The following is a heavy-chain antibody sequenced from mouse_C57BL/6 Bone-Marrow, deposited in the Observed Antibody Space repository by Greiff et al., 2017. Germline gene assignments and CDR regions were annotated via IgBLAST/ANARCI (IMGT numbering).Heavy chain of an antibody. D-gene: IGHD3-3*01. CDR2: IDPSDSYT. J-gene: IGHJ1*03. CDR1: GYTFTSYW. CDR3: ASGDGWYFDV. Sequence: QVQLQQPGAELVMPGASVKLSCKASGYTFTSYWMHWVKQRPGQGLEWIGEIDPSDSYTNYNQKFKGKSTLTVDKSSSTAYMQLSSLTSEDSAVYYCASGDGWYFDVWGTGTTVTVSS. V-gene: IGHV1-69*01.